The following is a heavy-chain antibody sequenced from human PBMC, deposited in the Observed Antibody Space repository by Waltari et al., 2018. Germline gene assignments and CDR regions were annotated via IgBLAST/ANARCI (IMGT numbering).Heavy chain of an antibody. CDR2: IGWNSGSK. Sequence: EVQLVASGGGLVQPGRSLRLSCAASGLTFADYAMHWVRQAPGQCLEWVSGIGWNSGSKCYADSVKGRFTISRDNTKNFLYLQMNSLRAEDTALYYCAKASGITMIVVVIHNDAFDIWGQGTMVTVSS. V-gene: IGHV3-9*01. CDR1: GLTFADYA. CDR3: AKASGITMIVVVIHNDAFDI. J-gene: IGHJ3*02. D-gene: IGHD3-22*01.